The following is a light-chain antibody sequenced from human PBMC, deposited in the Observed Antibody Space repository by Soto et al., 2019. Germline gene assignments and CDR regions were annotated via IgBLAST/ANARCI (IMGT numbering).Light chain of an antibody. CDR3: HRYGYGSDS. J-gene: IGKJ5*01. Sequence: GTLSLSPGERATLSCRASETVTSRYLAWYQQKPGQAPRLLIYAASSRATGIPDRFSGRGSGTDFTLTIRRLEPEDAAVYYCHRYGYGSDSFGQGTRLEI. CDR1: ETVTSRY. V-gene: IGKV3-20*01. CDR2: AAS.